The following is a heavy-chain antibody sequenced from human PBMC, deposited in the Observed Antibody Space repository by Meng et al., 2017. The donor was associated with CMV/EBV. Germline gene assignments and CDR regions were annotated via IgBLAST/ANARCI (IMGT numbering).Heavy chain of an antibody. D-gene: IGHD1-1*01. Sequence: SVKVSCKASGGTFSSYAISWVRQAPGQGLEWMGGIIPIFGTANYAQKFQGRVTSTTDESTSTAYMELSSLRSEDTAVYYCSRRMGLDWTAAYFAYWGQGTLVTVSS. CDR1: GGTFSSYA. CDR3: SRRMGLDWTAAYFAY. CDR2: IIPIFGTA. J-gene: IGHJ4*02. V-gene: IGHV1-69*05.